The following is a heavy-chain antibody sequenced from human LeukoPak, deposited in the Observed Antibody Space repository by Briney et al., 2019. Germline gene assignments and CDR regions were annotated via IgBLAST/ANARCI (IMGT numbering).Heavy chain of an antibody. CDR3: ASRQAVAGTWSRPDAFDI. D-gene: IGHD6-19*01. Sequence: GESLKISCKGSGYSFTSYWIGWARQMPGKGLEWMGIIYPGDSDTRYSPSFQGQVTISADKSISTAYLQWSSLKASDTAMYYCASRQAVAGTWSRPDAFDIWGQGTMVTVSS. CDR1: GYSFTSYW. J-gene: IGHJ3*02. V-gene: IGHV5-51*01. CDR2: IYPGDSDT.